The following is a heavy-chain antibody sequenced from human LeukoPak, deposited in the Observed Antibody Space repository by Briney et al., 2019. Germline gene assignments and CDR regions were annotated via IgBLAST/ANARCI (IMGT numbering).Heavy chain of an antibody. J-gene: IGHJ4*02. CDR2: ISGGGGNT. D-gene: IGHD2-2*01. Sequence: GGSLRLSCAASGFTFSSFAMTWVLQAPGKGLEWVSAISGGGGNTYYADSVKGRFTISRDNSKNTLYLQMNSLRAEDTAVYYCAKDQGQAVVPRRFDYWGQGTLVTVSS. CDR1: GFTFSSFA. CDR3: AKDQGQAVVPRRFDY. V-gene: IGHV3-23*01.